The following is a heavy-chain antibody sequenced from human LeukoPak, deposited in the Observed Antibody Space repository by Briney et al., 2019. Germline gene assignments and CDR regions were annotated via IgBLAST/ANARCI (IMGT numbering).Heavy chain of an antibody. D-gene: IGHD6-13*01. V-gene: IGHV1-8*03. CDR1: GYTFTSYD. CDR2: MNPNSGNT. Sequence: ASVKVSCKASGYTFTSYDINWVRQATGQGLEWMGWMNPNSGNTGYAQKFQGRVTITRNTSISTAYMELSSLRSEDTAVYYCARGQQLAGAELDYWGQGTLVTVSS. J-gene: IGHJ4*02. CDR3: ARGQQLAGAELDY.